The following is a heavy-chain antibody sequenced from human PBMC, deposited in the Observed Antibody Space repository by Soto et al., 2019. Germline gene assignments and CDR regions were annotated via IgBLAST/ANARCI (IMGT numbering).Heavy chain of an antibody. CDR3: ARPPTANLDAFDI. V-gene: IGHV4-39*01. CDR2: IYYSGIT. J-gene: IGHJ3*02. Sequence: SETLSLTCTVSGCSISSSNYYWGWIRQPPGKGLEWIGSIYYSGITYYNPSLKSRVTISVDTSKNQFSLNLHSVTAADTAVYSCARPPTANLDAFDIWGHGTRVTVSS. CDR1: GCSISSSNYY. D-gene: IGHD7-27*01.